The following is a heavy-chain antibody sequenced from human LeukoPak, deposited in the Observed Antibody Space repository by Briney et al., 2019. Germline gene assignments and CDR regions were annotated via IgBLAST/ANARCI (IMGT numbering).Heavy chain of an antibody. V-gene: IGHV3-23*01. D-gene: IGHD1-26*01. CDR2: ISGSGGST. Sequence: PGGSLRLSCAASGFTFSSYAMSWVRQAPGKGLEWVSAISGSGGSTYYADSVKGRFTISRDNSKNTLYLQMNSLRAEDTAVYYCARARGRELGAFDIWGQGTMVTVSS. CDR1: GFTFSSYA. J-gene: IGHJ3*02. CDR3: ARARGRELGAFDI.